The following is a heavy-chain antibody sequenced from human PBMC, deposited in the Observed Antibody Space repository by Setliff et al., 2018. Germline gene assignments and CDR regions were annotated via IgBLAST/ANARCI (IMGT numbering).Heavy chain of an antibody. CDR1: GFTFSDYY. CDR2: IKQDGSEK. CDR3: ARVHYETSTYSPTLFDH. V-gene: IGHV3-7*03. D-gene: IGHD3-22*01. Sequence: PGGSLRLSCAASGFTFSDYYMSWIRQAPGKGLEWVANIKQDGSEKYYVDSVKGRFAISRDNSKNSVFLQMNSLRVEDTAVYYCARVHYETSTYSPTLFDHWGQGELVTVSS. J-gene: IGHJ4*02.